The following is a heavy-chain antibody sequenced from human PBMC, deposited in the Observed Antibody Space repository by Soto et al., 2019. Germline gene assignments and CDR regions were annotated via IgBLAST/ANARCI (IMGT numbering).Heavy chain of an antibody. Sequence: QVQLQESGPGLVKPSETLSLTCTVSGGSISSYYWSWIRQPPGKGLEWIGYIYYSGSTNYNPSLMRRAPXSXDXSKTPFALKLSSVTASDTAVYYCARVLFARGNWFDPWGQGTLVTVSS. V-gene: IGHV4-59*01. CDR1: GGSISSYY. J-gene: IGHJ5*02. CDR2: IYYSGST. CDR3: ARVLFARGNWFDP.